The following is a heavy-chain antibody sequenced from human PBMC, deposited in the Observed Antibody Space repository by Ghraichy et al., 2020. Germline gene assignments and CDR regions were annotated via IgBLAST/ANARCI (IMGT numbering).Heavy chain of an antibody. J-gene: IGHJ4*02. Sequence: SETLSLTCTVSGGSISSYYWSWIRQPAGKGLEWIGRIYTSGSTNYNPSLKSRVTMSVDTSKNQFSLKLSSVTAADTAVYYCARGSLDRGEWPDSYYFDYWGQEPLLTFPS. CDR2: IYTSGST. V-gene: IGHV4-4*07. CDR3: ARGSLDRGEWPDSYYFDY. D-gene: IGHD3-16*01. CDR1: GGSISSYY.